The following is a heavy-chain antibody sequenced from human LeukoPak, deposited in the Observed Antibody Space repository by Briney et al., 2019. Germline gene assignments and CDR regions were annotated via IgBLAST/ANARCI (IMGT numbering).Heavy chain of an antibody. J-gene: IGHJ5*02. CDR1: GGSISSYTYY. D-gene: IGHD4/OR15-4a*01. CDR3: ARVRGGANGRGWFDP. CDR2: NYSSGST. V-gene: IGHV4-61*02. Sequence: PSETLSLTCTVSGGSISSYTYYWSWVHQTAGKVLEWVGRNYSSGSTNYPPSLKSRITISVDTSKNQFSLELTSVTSADTAVYYCARVRGGANGRGWFDPWGQGTLVTVS.